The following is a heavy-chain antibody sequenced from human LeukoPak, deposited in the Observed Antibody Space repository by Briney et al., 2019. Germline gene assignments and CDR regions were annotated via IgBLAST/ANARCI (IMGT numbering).Heavy chain of an antibody. D-gene: IGHD2-21*01. J-gene: IGHJ3*02. V-gene: IGHV1-46*01. Sequence: ASVKVSCKVSGYNFASYYIHWVRQAPGQGLEWMGIINPGNSSRHYAQQFQGRVTMSSDMSTGTVYLELSGPRSEDTAVYYCARIRDRLFAFDIWGQGTMVTVSS. CDR1: GYNFASYY. CDR2: INPGNSSR. CDR3: ARIRDRLFAFDI.